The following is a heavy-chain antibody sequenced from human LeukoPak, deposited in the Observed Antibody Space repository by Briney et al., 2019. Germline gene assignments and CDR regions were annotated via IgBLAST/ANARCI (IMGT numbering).Heavy chain of an antibody. Sequence: AGGSLRLSCTASGFTFGGYAMSWFRQAPGKGLEWVGRIKSKTDGGTTDYAAPVKGRFTISRDDSKNTLYLQMNSLKTEDTAVYYCTTDLYYDYVWGSYRYTDYFDYWGQGTLVTVSS. CDR2: IKSKTDGGTT. J-gene: IGHJ4*02. D-gene: IGHD3-16*02. CDR3: TTDLYYDYVWGSYRYTDYFDY. CDR1: GFTFGGYA. V-gene: IGHV3-15*01.